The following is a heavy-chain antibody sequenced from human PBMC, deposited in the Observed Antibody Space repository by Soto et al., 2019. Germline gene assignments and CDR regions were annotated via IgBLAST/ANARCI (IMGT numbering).Heavy chain of an antibody. CDR3: ARDVWETTSMYYGLDV. V-gene: IGHV3-23*01. D-gene: IGHD1-26*01. CDR1: GFTFSSYA. J-gene: IGHJ6*02. Sequence: LRLSCAASGFTFSSYAMSWVRLAPGKGLEWVSGITGSGAITYYTDSVKGRFTISRDNSKNTLYLQMHSLRAEDTAVYYCARDVWETTSMYYGLDVWGLGTTVTVS. CDR2: ITGSGAIT.